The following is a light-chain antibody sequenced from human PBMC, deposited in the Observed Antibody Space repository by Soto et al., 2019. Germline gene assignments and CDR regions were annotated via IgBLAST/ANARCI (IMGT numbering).Light chain of an antibody. Sequence: QSALTQPASVSGSPGQSITISCTGTSSDVGSYNLVSWYQQHPGKAPKLMIYEVSKRPSGVSNRFSGSKSGNTASLTISGLQAEDEADYYCCSYAGSITSSYVFGIGTKVT. V-gene: IGLV2-23*02. J-gene: IGLJ1*01. CDR2: EVS. CDR1: SSDVGSYNL. CDR3: CSYAGSITSSYV.